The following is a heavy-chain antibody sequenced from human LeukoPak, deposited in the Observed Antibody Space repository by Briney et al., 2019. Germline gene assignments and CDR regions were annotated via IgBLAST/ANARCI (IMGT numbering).Heavy chain of an antibody. CDR1: GGSISSYY. D-gene: IGHD2-2*01. J-gene: IGHJ5*02. Sequence: PSETLSLTCTVSGGSISSYYWSWIRQPPGKGLEWIGYIYYSGSTNYNPSLKSRVTISVDTSKNQFSLKLSSVTAADTAVYYCARDMPIVVPAAMSEDNWFDPWGQGSLVTVSS. V-gene: IGHV4-59*01. CDR2: IYYSGST. CDR3: ARDMPIVVPAAMSEDNWFDP.